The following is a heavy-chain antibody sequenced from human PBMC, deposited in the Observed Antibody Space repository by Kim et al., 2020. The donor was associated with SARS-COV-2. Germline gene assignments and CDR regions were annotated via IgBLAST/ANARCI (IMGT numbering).Heavy chain of an antibody. CDR2: INAGNGDT. V-gene: IGHV1-3*01. CDR3: ARGKSLELDY. Sequence: ASVKVSCTASGYTITTYAMHWVRQAPGQRLEWMGYINAGNGDTKYSQKFQGRVTISRDTSASTAYMELSSLRSEDTAVYYCARGKSLELDYWGQGTLVTVSS. J-gene: IGHJ4*02. CDR1: GYTITTYA. D-gene: IGHD1-1*01.